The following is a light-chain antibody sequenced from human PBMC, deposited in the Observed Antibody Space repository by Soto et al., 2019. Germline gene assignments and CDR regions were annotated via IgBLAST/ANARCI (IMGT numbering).Light chain of an antibody. J-gene: IGKJ2*01. CDR1: QGIGTY. CDR3: QKYDSVPRT. Sequence: DIQMTQSPSSLSASVGDRVTISCRTSQGIGTYLAWYQQKPGKAPNLLIYGASTLLLGVPSRFSGSGSGTDFTLTISSLQPEDVATYYCQKYDSVPRTFGPGTKLEIK. V-gene: IGKV1-27*01. CDR2: GAS.